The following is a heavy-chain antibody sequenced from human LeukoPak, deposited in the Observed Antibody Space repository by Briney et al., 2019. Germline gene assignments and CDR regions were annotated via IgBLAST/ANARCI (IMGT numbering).Heavy chain of an antibody. CDR3: AHITYNDFWSGYPHFDH. D-gene: IGHD3-3*01. CDR1: GFSLSTGGVG. J-gene: IGHJ4*02. V-gene: IGHV2-5*01. CDR2: IYWHDDK. Sequence: SGPTLVKPTQTLTLTCTFSGFSLSTGGVGVGWIRQPPAKALEWLSLIYWHDDKRYSPSLKSRLTITKDTSKNQVVVRMTNMDPVDTATYYCAHITYNDFWSGYPHFDHWGQGTLVTVSS.